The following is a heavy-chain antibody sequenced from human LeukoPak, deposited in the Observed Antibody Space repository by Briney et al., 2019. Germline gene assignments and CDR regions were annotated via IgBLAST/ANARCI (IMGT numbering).Heavy chain of an antibody. CDR2: VSGSGSST. D-gene: IGHD2-2*01. J-gene: IGHJ4*02. V-gene: IGHV3-23*01. CDR1: GFTFSSYG. CDR3: AKAHRRYCSSTSCYWDY. Sequence: GRSLTLSCAASGFTFSSYGMHWVRQPQGQGLEWDSAVSGSGSSTYYADSVKGRFTISRDNPKNTLYLQMNRLRAEDTAVYYCAKAHRRYCSSTSCYWDYWGQGTLVTVSS.